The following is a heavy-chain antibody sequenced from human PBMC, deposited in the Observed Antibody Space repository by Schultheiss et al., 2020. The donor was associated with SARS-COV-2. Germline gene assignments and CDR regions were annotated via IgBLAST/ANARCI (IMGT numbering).Heavy chain of an antibody. V-gene: IGHV3-48*03. CDR3: ARFPRSGYDLDY. CDR1: GFIFSNYE. CDR2: ISGSGDTI. D-gene: IGHD5-12*01. Sequence: GGSLRLSCAASGFIFSNYEMNWVRQAPGKGLEWISYISGSGDTIYYADSVKGRFTISRDNAKNSLYLQMNSLRAEDTAVYYCARFPRSGYDLDYWGQGTQVTVSS. J-gene: IGHJ4*02.